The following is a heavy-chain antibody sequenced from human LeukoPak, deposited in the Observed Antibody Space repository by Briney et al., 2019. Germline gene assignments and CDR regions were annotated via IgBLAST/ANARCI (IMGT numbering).Heavy chain of an antibody. V-gene: IGHV3-15*01. CDR1: GFTFSNAW. Sequence: GGSLGLSCAASGFTFSNAWMTWVRQAPGKGLEWVGRIKSRTDGGTTDYAAPVKGKFTISRDDSENTLYLQMNSLKTEDTAVYYCTTGIRGSYPFDYWGQGTLVIVSS. J-gene: IGHJ4*02. CDR2: IKSRTDGGTT. D-gene: IGHD1-26*01. CDR3: TTGIRGSYPFDY.